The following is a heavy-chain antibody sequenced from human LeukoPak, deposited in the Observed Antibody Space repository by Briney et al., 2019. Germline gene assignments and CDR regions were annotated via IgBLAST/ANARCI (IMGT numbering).Heavy chain of an antibody. CDR2: ISSSSSYI. CDR3: ARDFLQWPHAFDI. Sequence: GGSLRLSCAASGFTFSSYSMNWVRQAPGKGLEWVSSISSSSSYIYYADSVKGRFTISRDNAKNSLYLQMDSLRAEDTAAYYCARDFLQWPHAFDIWGQGTMVTVSS. CDR1: GFTFSSYS. V-gene: IGHV3-21*01. D-gene: IGHD6-19*01. J-gene: IGHJ3*02.